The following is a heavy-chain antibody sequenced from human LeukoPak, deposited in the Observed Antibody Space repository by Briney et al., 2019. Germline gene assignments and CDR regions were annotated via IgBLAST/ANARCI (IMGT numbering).Heavy chain of an antibody. CDR3: ARGAYDILTGSDWYFDL. J-gene: IGHJ2*01. D-gene: IGHD3-9*01. V-gene: IGHV3-7*01. Sequence: PGGSLRLSCAVSGFTFRSYWMSWVRQAPGKGLEWLANIKQDGSENYYVDSVKGRFTVSRDNAKNSLYLLMNSLRVEDTAVYYCARGAYDILTGSDWYFDLWGRGTLVTVSS. CDR2: IKQDGSEN. CDR1: GFTFRSYW.